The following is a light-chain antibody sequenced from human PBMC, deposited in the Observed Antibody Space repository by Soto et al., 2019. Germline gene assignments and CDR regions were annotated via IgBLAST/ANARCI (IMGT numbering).Light chain of an antibody. CDR3: QQYGSSPPLLT. CDR1: QSVSSSY. Sequence: EIVLTQSPGTLSLSPGERATLSCRASQSVSSSYLAWYQQKPGQAPRLLIYGASSRATGIPDRFSGSGSGTDFTLTISRLEPEDFAVYYCQQYGSSPPLLTFGGGTKVEIQ. V-gene: IGKV3-20*01. J-gene: IGKJ4*01. CDR2: GAS.